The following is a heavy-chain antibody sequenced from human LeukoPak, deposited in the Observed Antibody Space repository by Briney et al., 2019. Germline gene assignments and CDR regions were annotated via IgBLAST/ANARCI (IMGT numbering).Heavy chain of an antibody. J-gene: IGHJ6*03. V-gene: IGHV4-61*02. CDR3: ARTTEGYCRSTSCYGFSYSYYMDV. Sequence: SETLSLTCTVSGGSISSDSYYWSWIRQPAGKGLEWIGRIYTSGSTNYNPSLKSRVTISVDTSKNQFSLTLSSVTAADTAVYYCARTTEGYCRSTSCYGFSYSYYMDVWGKGTTVTISS. CDR1: GGSISSDSYY. CDR2: IYTSGST. D-gene: IGHD2-2*01.